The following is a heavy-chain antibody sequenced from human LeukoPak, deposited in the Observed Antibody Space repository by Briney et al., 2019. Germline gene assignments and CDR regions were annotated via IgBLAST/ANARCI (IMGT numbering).Heavy chain of an antibody. CDR3: ARDRNSFFDY. CDR2: SSSSRSYI. CDR1: GFNFNAYS. Sequence: GGSLRLSCAASGFNFNAYSMNWVRQAPGKGLEWVSYSSSSRSYIYYADSVKGRFTISRDNAKNSLYLEMNSLRGEDTAVYYCARDRNSFFDYWGQGTLATVSS. D-gene: IGHD2-2*01. J-gene: IGHJ4*02. V-gene: IGHV3-21*01.